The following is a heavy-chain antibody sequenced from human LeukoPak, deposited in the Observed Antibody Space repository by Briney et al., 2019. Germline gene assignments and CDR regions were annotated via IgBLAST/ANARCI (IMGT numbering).Heavy chain of an antibody. CDR3: ARERSGHTAMVTPIDY. Sequence: SETLSLTCSVSGGSISSSSYYWGWIRQPPGKGLEWIGNIYYSGSTYYHPSLNSRVTISVDTSKNQFSLKLSSVTAADTAVYYCARERSGHTAMVTPIDYWGQGTLVTVSS. CDR1: GGSISSSSYY. V-gene: IGHV4-39*07. J-gene: IGHJ4*02. CDR2: IYYSGST. D-gene: IGHD5-18*01.